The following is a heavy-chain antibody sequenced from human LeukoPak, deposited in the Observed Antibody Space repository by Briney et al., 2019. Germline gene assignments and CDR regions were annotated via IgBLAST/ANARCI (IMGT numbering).Heavy chain of an antibody. CDR2: INPNSGGT. CDR3: ARDVAPYYYGMDV. J-gene: IGHJ6*02. Sequence: ASVKVSCKASGYTFTGYYMHWVRQAPGQGLEWMGWINPNSGGTNYAQKFQGGVTMTRDTSISTAYMELSRLRSDDTAVYYCARDVAPYYYGMDVWGQGTTVTVSS. D-gene: IGHD5-12*01. V-gene: IGHV1-2*02. CDR1: GYTFTGYY.